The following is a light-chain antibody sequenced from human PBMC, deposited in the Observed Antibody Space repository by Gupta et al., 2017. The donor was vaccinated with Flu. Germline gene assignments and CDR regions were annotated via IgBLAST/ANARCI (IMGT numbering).Light chain of an antibody. CDR1: QSVTSSY. CDR2: GAS. CDR3: HRYGNSPFT. V-gene: IGKV3-20*01. J-gene: IGKJ3*01. Sequence: LSLSPGQTVTLSFIASQSVTSSYLAWYQHKPVQAPMLLIYGASSSSMGLPDRFSGSGSGTDFTLTINRLDPEDFAVYYSHRYGNSPFTFGPGTNVNIK.